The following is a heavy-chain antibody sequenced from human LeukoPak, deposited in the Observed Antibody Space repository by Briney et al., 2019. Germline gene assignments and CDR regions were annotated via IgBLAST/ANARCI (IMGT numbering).Heavy chain of an antibody. CDR2: IYTSGST. J-gene: IGHJ4*02. CDR1: GSSISSGSYY. D-gene: IGHD3-22*01. CDR3: AREGYHYYDSSGYFSGVDY. V-gene: IGHV4-61*02. Sequence: PSQTLSLTCTVSGSSISSGSYYWSWIRQPAGKGLEWIGRIYTSGSTNYNPSLKSRVTISVDTSKNQFSLKLSSVTAADTAVYYCAREGYHYYDSSGYFSGVDYWGQGTLVTVSS.